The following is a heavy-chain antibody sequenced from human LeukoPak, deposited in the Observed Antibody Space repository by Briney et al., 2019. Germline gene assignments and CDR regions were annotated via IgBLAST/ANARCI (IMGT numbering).Heavy chain of an antibody. CDR2: IYYSGST. J-gene: IGHJ2*01. CDR3: ARGAYYYDSSGYYYGRYFDL. CDR1: GGSISSYY. Sequence: SETLSLTCTVSGGSISSYYWIWIRQPPGKGLEWIGYIYYSGSTNYNPSLKSRVTISVDTSKNQFSLKLSSVTAADTAVYYCARGAYYYDSSGYYYGRYFDLWGRGTLVTVSS. V-gene: IGHV4-59*01. D-gene: IGHD3-22*01.